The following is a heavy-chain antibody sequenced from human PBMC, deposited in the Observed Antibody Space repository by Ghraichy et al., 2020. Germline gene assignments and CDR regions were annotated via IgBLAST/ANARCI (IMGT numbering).Heavy chain of an antibody. Sequence: GGSLRLSCAASGFTFSSYSMNWVRQAPGKGLEWVSSISSSSSYIYYADSVKGRFTISRDNAKNSLYLQMNSLRAEDTAVYYCARDSTNCGGDCYPRWDFDYWGQGTLVTVSS. CDR3: ARDSTNCGGDCYPRWDFDY. CDR2: ISSSSSYI. D-gene: IGHD2-21*02. CDR1: GFTFSSYS. J-gene: IGHJ4*02. V-gene: IGHV3-21*01.